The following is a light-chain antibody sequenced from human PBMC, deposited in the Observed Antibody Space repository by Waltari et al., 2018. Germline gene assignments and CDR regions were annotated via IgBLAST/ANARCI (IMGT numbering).Light chain of an antibody. Sequence: QSVLTQPPSTSGTPGQRVTISCSGSSSNLGSNYVYWYQHLPGPAPTLLLYTNDQRPSGVPDRFSGSKSGTSASLAISGLQSDDESDYFCAAWDDTLSAVVFGGGTKLTVL. J-gene: IGLJ2*01. CDR1: SSNLGSNY. V-gene: IGLV1-47*02. CDR3: AAWDDTLSAVV. CDR2: TND.